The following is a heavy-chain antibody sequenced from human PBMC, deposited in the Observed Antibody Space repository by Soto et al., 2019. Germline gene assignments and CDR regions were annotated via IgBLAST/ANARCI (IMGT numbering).Heavy chain of an antibody. CDR1: GGSFSGYY. CDR2: IDHGGSP. J-gene: IGHJ6*02. CDR3: ARRRSDSSGWGVRFYYAMDV. V-gene: IGHV4-34*02. Sequence: QVQLQQWGAGLLKSSETLSLTCAVYGGSFSGYYWSWIRQPPGKGLEWIGEIDHGGSPYFSPSLKGRITISIDTSKNQLSLHLRSVTAADTAVYYCARRRSDSSGWGVRFYYAMDVWGQGTTVTVSS. D-gene: IGHD6-19*01.